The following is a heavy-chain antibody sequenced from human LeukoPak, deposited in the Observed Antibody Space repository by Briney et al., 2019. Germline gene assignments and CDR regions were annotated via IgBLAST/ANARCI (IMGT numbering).Heavy chain of an antibody. CDR2: VDHTGST. D-gene: IGHD1-26*01. V-gene: IGHV4-61*05. J-gene: IGHJ5*02. CDR1: GGSISSTDYY. Sequence: SETRSLTCTVSGGSISSTDYYWGWIRQPPGKGLEWIGYVDHTGSTNYNPSLKSRVTISVDTSKNQFSLKLSSVTAADTAVYYCASYSGSYSHRFDPWGQGTLVTVSS. CDR3: ASYSGSYSHRFDP.